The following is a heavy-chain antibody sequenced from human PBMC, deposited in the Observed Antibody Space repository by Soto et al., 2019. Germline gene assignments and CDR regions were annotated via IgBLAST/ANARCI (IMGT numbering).Heavy chain of an antibody. J-gene: IGHJ4*02. V-gene: IGHV3-30*03. CDR2: VSFHGSQR. CDR3: ARTMVRGVISRSVGYFDY. CDR1: GFTLSSYG. D-gene: IGHD3-10*01. Sequence: QVQLVESGGGVVQPGRSLRLSCAASGFTLSSYGMHWVRQAPGKGLEWVAVVSFHGSQRYFADSVKGRFTISRDNSKNTLYLQMNSLRAEDTAVYYCARTMVRGVISRSVGYFDYWGQGTLVTVSS.